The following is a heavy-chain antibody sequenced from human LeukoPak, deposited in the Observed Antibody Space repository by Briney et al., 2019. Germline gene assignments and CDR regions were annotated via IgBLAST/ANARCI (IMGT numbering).Heavy chain of an antibody. Sequence: SVKLSCKASGGTFSSYSISWVRQAPGQGLEWMGGIIPIFGTANYAQKFQGRVTITADQSTSTAYMELSSLRSEDTAVYYCASAPPTYYDILTGAEYYFDYWGQGTLVTVSS. V-gene: IGHV1-69*13. CDR1: GGTFSSYS. J-gene: IGHJ4*02. D-gene: IGHD3-9*01. CDR2: IIPIFGTA. CDR3: ASAPPTYYDILTGAEYYFDY.